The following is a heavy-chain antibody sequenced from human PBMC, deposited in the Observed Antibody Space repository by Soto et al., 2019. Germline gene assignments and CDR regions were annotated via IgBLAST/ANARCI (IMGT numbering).Heavy chain of an antibody. Sequence: GGSLRLSCAASGFTFSSYWMHWVLQAPGKGLVWVSRINSDGSSTSYADSVKGRFTISRDNAKNTLYLQMNSLRAEDTAVYYCARDQGSGWYLDYWGQGTLVTVSS. V-gene: IGHV3-74*01. CDR1: GFTFSSYW. CDR3: ARDQGSGWYLDY. D-gene: IGHD6-19*01. J-gene: IGHJ4*02. CDR2: INSDGSST.